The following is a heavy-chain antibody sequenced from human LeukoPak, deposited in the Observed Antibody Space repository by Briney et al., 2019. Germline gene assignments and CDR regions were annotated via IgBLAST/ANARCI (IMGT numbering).Heavy chain of an antibody. D-gene: IGHD1-26*01. V-gene: IGHV3-48*02. CDR2: VTTSSSAI. J-gene: IGHJ3*01. Sequence: PGGSLRLSCAASGFSFSNYNMSWVRQGPGKGLEWISYVTTSSSAIYYADSVKGRFTISRDNAKSSLYLQMDSLRDEDTAVYYCARDGGGTGGTYHHTFDLWGQGTMVTVSS. CDR1: GFSFSNYN. CDR3: ARDGGGTGGTYHHTFDL.